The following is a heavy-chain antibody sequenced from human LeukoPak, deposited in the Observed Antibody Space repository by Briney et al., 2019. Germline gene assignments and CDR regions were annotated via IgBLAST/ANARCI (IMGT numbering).Heavy chain of an antibody. D-gene: IGHD3-3*01. CDR2: INPNSGGT. V-gene: IGHV1-2*02. CDR1: GYTFTSYY. J-gene: IGHJ6*02. Sequence: ASVKVSCKASGYTFTSYYMHWVRQAPGQGLEWMGWINPNSGGTNYAQKFQGRVTMTRDTSISTAYMELSRLRSDDTAVYYCARDPTYYDFWSGYYMGDYYGMDVWGQGTTVTVSS. CDR3: ARDPTYYDFWSGYYMGDYYGMDV.